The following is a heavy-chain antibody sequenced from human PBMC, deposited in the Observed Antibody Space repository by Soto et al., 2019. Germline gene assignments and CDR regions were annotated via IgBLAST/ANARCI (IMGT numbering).Heavy chain of an antibody. CDR2: IYYSGST. Sequence: QLQLQESGPGLVKPSETLSLTCTVSGGSISSSSYYWGWIRQPPGKGLEWIGSIYYSGSTYYNPSLKSRVTISVDTSKSQSSLKLSSVTAADTAVYYCARHTPAISISDHWGQGTLVTVCS. J-gene: IGHJ4*02. CDR1: GGSISSSSYY. D-gene: IGHD2-15*01. CDR3: ARHTPAISISDH. V-gene: IGHV4-39*01.